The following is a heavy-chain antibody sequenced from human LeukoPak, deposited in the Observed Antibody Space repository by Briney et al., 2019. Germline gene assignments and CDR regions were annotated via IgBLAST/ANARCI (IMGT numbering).Heavy chain of an antibody. Sequence: PGGSLRLSCAASGFTFSSYNMNWVRQAPGKGLEWVSSISSSSSYIYYADSVKGRFTISRDNAKNSLYLQMNSLRAEDTAVYYCARDPVTTTFLTDFDYWGQGTLVTVSS. D-gene: IGHD4-17*01. CDR2: ISSSSSYI. CDR3: ARDPVTTTFLTDFDY. J-gene: IGHJ4*02. V-gene: IGHV3-21*01. CDR1: GFTFSSYN.